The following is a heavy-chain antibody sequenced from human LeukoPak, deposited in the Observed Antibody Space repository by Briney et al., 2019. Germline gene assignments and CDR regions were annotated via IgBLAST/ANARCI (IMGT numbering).Heavy chain of an antibody. Sequence: GASVKVSCKASGYTFTGYYMHWVRQAPGQGLEWMGWIHPDSGNTDYAQKFQDRLTMTRETSTTTAYMELSSLRSEDTAVYYCARLRYSGLDYWGQGSLVSVSS. CDR3: ARLRYSGLDY. V-gene: IGHV1-8*02. J-gene: IGHJ4*02. CDR1: GYTFTGYY. D-gene: IGHD1-26*01. CDR2: IHPDSGNT.